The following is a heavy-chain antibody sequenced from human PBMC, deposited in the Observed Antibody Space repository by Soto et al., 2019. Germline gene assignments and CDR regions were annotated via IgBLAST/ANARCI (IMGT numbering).Heavy chain of an antibody. D-gene: IGHD3-9*01. J-gene: IGHJ5*02. CDR3: ARDVPYDILTGPTVGFDP. CDR1: GGSISTSSHY. CDR2: IYYSGST. V-gene: IGHV4-61*01. Sequence: SETLSLTCTVSGGSISTSSHYWGWIRQPPGKGLQWIGKIYYSGSTNYNPSLKSRVTISVDTSKNQFSLKLSSVTAADTAVYYCARDVPYDILTGPTVGFDPWGQGTLVTVS.